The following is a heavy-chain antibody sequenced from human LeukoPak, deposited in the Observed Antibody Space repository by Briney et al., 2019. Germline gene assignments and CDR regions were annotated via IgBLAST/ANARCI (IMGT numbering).Heavy chain of an antibody. V-gene: IGHV3-43*01. CDR3: ARDIYDSGDFRGDF. J-gene: IGHJ4*02. Sequence: GGSLRLSCAVSGFDFGDYTMHWVRQPPGKGLEWVSLISWNSGSIKYTESVKGRFTISRDNSKNSLYLQMSSLRTEDTALYYCARDIYDSGDFRGDFWGQGTLVTVSS. CDR1: GFDFGDYT. CDR2: ISWNSGSI. D-gene: IGHD3-22*01.